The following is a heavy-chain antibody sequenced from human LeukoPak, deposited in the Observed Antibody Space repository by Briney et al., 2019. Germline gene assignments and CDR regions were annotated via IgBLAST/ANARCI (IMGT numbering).Heavy chain of an antibody. V-gene: IGHV1-69*13. CDR1: GGTFSSYA. CDR2: IIPIFGTA. CDR3: ARGMDDYSNSPYYYGMDV. J-gene: IGHJ6*02. Sequence: GASVKVSCTASGGTFSSYAISWVRQAPGQRLEWMGGIIPIFGTANYAQKFQGRVTITADESTSTAYMELSSLRSEDTAVYYCARGMDDYSNSPYYYGMDVWGQGTTVTVSS. D-gene: IGHD4-11*01.